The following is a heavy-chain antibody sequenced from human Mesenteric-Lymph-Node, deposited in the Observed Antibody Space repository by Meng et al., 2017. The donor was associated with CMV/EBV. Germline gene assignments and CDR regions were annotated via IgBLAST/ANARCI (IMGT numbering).Heavy chain of an antibody. D-gene: IGHD2-2*01. J-gene: IGHJ5*02. CDR1: GFTFSSYW. CDR3: ARGCSSTSCYRVGWFDP. CDR2: IKQDGSEN. V-gene: IGHV3-7*01. Sequence: GESLKISCAASGFTFSSYWMSWVRQAPGKGLEWVANIKQDGSENYYVDSVKGRFTISRDNAKNSLYLQMNSLRAEDTAVYYCARGCSSTSCYRVGWFDPWGQGTLVTVSS.